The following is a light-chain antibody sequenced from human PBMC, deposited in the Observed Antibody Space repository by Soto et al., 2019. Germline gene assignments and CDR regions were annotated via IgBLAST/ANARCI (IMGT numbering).Light chain of an antibody. Sequence: EIVMTQSPATLSVSPGERATLSCRASQSVSSNLAWYQQTPGQAPRLLIYGASTRATGIPARFSGSGSGTEFTLTISSLQSEDFAVYYCQQYNNWTPTTFGQGTKLEIK. CDR1: QSVSSN. CDR2: GAS. V-gene: IGKV3-15*01. J-gene: IGKJ2*01. CDR3: QQYNNWTPTT.